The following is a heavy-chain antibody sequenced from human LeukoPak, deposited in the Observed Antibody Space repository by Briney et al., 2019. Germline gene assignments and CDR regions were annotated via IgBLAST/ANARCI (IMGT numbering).Heavy chain of an antibody. V-gene: IGHV1-46*03. CDR2: INPSGGST. D-gene: IGHD7-27*01. CDR1: GYTFTSYY. Sequence: ASVKVSCKASGYTFTSYYMHWVRQAPGQGLEGMEIINPSGGSTSYAQEFQGRVTITRDTSTSTVDMELSSLRSEDTAVYYCAPEKLGIFILDCWGKRTLVTV. CDR3: APEKLGIFILDC. J-gene: IGHJ4*02.